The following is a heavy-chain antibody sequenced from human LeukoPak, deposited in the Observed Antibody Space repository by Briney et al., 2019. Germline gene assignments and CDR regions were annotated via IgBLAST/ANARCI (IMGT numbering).Heavy chain of an antibody. V-gene: IGHV3-7*01. CDR2: IKQDGSEK. D-gene: IGHD3-10*01. Sequence: GGSLRLSCAASGFTSSSYWMSWVRQAPGKGLEWVAHIKQDGSEKYYVDSVKGRFTISRDNAKNSLYLQMNSLRAEDTAVYYCARDRISMVRGVIGMDVWGKGTTVTISS. J-gene: IGHJ6*04. CDR1: GFTSSSYW. CDR3: ARDRISMVRGVIGMDV.